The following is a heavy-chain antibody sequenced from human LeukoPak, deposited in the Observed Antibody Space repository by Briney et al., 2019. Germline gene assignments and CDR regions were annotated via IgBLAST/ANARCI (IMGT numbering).Heavy chain of an antibody. J-gene: IGHJ5*02. CDR2: INPNSGGT. CDR1: GYTFTRYY. V-gene: IGHV1-2*02. D-gene: IGHD5-12*01. Sequence: ASLKASCKASGYTFTRYYMHWVRQAPGHGPEWMGWINPNSGGTNYAQKFQGSVTMTRATSISTAYMELSRLRSDDTAVYYCARGVRYSGYFGLSDNCFDPWGRRTRVTVSS. CDR3: ARGVRYSGYFGLSDNCFDP.